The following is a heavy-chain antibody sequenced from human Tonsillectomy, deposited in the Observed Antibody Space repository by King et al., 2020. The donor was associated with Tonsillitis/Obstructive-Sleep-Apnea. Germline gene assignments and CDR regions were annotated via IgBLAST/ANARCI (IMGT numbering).Heavy chain of an antibody. D-gene: IGHD3-10*01. CDR3: ARSGVPYYYYGLDV. V-gene: IGHV1-18*01. Sequence: VQLVESGAEVKKPGASVKVSCKASGYTFTSYGFSWVRQAPGQGLEWMGWIGTYNGNTNYAQKFQGRVTMTTDTSTSTAYMELRSLRSDDTAVYYCARSGVPYYYYGLDVWGQGTTVTVSS. CDR2: IGTYNGNT. J-gene: IGHJ6*02. CDR1: GYTFTSYG.